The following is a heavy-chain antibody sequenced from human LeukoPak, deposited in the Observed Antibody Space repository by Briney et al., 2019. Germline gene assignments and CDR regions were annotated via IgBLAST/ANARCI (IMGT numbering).Heavy chain of an antibody. V-gene: IGHV1-2*02. CDR1: GYTFTGYY. Sequence: ASVKVSCKASGYTFTGYYMHWVRQAPGQGLEWMGWINPNSGGTNYAQKFQGRVTMTRDTSISTAYMELSRLRSDDTAAYYCARWVYGSGLDYYYYYMDVWGKGTTVTISS. CDR2: INPNSGGT. CDR3: ARWVYGSGLDYYYYYMDV. D-gene: IGHD3-10*01. J-gene: IGHJ6*03.